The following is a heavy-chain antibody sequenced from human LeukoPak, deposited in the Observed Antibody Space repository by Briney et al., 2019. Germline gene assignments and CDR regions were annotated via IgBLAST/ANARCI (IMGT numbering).Heavy chain of an antibody. J-gene: IGHJ4*02. V-gene: IGHV3-30-3*01. CDR3: ARTPIAARQIDY. CDR1: GFTFSSYA. D-gene: IGHD6-6*01. CDR2: ISYDGSNK. Sequence: GGSLRLSCAASGFTFSSYAMHWVRQAPGKGLEWVAVISYDGSNKYYADSVKGRFTIPRDNSKNTLYLQMNSLRAEDTAVYYCARTPIAARQIDYWGQGTLVTVSS.